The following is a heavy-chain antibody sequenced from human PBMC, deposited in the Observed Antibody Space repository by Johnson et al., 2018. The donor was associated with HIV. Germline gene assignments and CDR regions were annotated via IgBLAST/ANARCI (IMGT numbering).Heavy chain of an antibody. CDR1: GFTVGSNY. V-gene: IGHV3-66*01. J-gene: IGHJ3*02. D-gene: IGHD6-19*01. Sequence: VQLVESGGGLVQPGGSLRLSCVVSGFTVGSNYMSWVRQAPGKGLEWVSVIYSGTTTYYAGSVKGRFTISRDTSKNTLFLQMNSLRAEDTAVYYCARIPGSGWEHDAFDIWGQGTLVTVSS. CDR3: ARIPGSGWEHDAFDI. CDR2: IYSGTTT.